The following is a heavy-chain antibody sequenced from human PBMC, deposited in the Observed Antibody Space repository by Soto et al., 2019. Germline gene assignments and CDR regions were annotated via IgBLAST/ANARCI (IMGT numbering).Heavy chain of an antibody. D-gene: IGHD3-16*01. V-gene: IGHV4-39*01. CDR3: ASNQYYDYIWGLNWFDP. J-gene: IGHJ5*02. CDR2: IYYSGST. CDR1: GGSISSSSYY. Sequence: PSETLSLTCTVSGGSISSSSYYWGWIRQPPGKGLEWIGSIYYSGSTYYNPSLKSRVTISVDTSKNQFSLKLSSVAAADTAVYYCASNQYYDYIWGLNWFDPWGQGTLVTVSS.